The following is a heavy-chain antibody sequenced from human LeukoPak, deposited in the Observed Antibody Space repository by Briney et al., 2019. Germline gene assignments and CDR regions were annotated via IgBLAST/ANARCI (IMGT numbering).Heavy chain of an antibody. J-gene: IGHJ4*02. CDR2: ISDGGGTI. D-gene: IGHD3-10*01. Sequence: GGSRRLSCAASGFTFSNSAMSWVRQAPGKGLEWVSAISDGGGTIYYADSVKGRFTISRDNSKNTLYLQMSSLRAEDTALYYCAKGCVSRGYFDDWGQGTLVTVSS. CDR3: AKGCVSRGYFDD. CDR1: GFTFSNSA. V-gene: IGHV3-23*01.